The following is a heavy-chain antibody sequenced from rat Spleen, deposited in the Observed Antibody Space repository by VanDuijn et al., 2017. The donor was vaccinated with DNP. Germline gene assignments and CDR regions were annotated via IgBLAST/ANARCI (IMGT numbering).Heavy chain of an antibody. CDR2: ILYDGTRT. CDR3: IRWNSGHFDY. J-gene: IGHJ2*01. CDR1: GFTFNNYY. D-gene: IGHD4-3*01. V-gene: IGHV5-22*01. Sequence: EVQLVESGGGSVQPGRSMKLSCAASGFTFNNYYMAWVRQAPKQGLEWVATILYDGTRTYYRDSVKGRFTISRDNAKSTLYLQMNSLRSEDMATYYCIRWNSGHFDYWGQGVMVTVSS.